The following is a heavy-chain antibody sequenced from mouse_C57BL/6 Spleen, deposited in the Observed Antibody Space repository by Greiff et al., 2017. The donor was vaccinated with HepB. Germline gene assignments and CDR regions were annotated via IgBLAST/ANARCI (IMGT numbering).Heavy chain of an antibody. D-gene: IGHD1-1*01. J-gene: IGHJ2*01. V-gene: IGHV1-61*01. CDR2: IYPSDSET. CDR1: GYTFTSYW. Sequence: QVQLQQSGAELVRPGSSVKLSCKASGYTFTSYWMDWVKQRPGQGLEWIGNIYPSDSETHYNQKFKDKATLTVDKSSSTAYMQLSSLTSEDSAVYYCARSTVVDFDYWGQGTTLTVSS. CDR3: ARSTVVDFDY.